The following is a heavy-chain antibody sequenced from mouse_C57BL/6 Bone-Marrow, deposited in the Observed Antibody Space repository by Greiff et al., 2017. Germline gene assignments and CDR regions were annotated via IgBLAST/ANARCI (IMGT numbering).Heavy chain of an antibody. CDR2: IFPGSGST. J-gene: IGHJ1*03. V-gene: IGHV1-56*01. D-gene: IGHD2-2*01. CDR3: ARSWGYDWYFDV. CDR1: GYTFTSHW. Sequence: QVQLQQSGPELVRPGASVKISCKAPGYTFTSHWMQWVRQRPGQGLEWIGEIFPGSGSTYYTEKFKGKATLTVDTSSSTAYMQLISLTSEDFAVYFCARSWGYDWYFDVWGTGTTVTVSS.